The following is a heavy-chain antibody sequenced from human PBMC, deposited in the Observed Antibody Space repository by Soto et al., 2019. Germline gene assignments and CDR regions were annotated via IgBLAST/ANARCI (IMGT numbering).Heavy chain of an antibody. D-gene: IGHD2-21*01. CDR3: ARLVAAGITYYFDS. CDR2: IYWDDDK. CDR1: VFSLSTSGVG. Sequence: SGPTLVNPTHTRTLTCTFSVFSLSTSGVGVGWIRQPPGKALEWLTFIYWDDDKRYSPSLKSRLTITKDTSKNQVVLTMTNMDPVDTATYYCARLVAAGITYYFDSWGQGTLVTVSS. V-gene: IGHV2-5*02. J-gene: IGHJ4*02.